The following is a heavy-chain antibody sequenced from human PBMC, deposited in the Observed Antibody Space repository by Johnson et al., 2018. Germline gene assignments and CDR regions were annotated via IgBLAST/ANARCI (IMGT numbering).Heavy chain of an antibody. Sequence: QVQLVQSGAEVKKPGSSVKVSCKASGGTFSSYAISWVRQATGQGLEWMGGIIPIFGTATYEQKFQGRVTITADEPTSTAYMELSSLRSEDTAVYYCARDVLEWAWGAAFDIWGQGTMVTVSS. D-gene: IGHD3-3*01. V-gene: IGHV1-69*01. CDR3: ARDVLEWAWGAAFDI. J-gene: IGHJ3*02. CDR2: IIPIFGTA. CDR1: GGTFSSYA.